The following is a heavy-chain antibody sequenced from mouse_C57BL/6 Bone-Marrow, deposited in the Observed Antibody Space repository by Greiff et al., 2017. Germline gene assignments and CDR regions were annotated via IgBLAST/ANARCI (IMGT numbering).Heavy chain of an antibody. CDR2: IDPSDSYT. CDR3: AGYGSPPCAY. D-gene: IGHD1-1*01. V-gene: IGHV1-50*01. CDR1: GYTFTSYW. Sequence: QVQLQQPGAELVKPGASVKLSCKASGYTFTSYWMQWVKQRPGQGLAWIGEIDPSDSYTNYNQKFKGKATLTVDTSSSTAYMQLSSLTSEDSAVYYCAGYGSPPCAYWGQGTLVTVSA. J-gene: IGHJ3*01.